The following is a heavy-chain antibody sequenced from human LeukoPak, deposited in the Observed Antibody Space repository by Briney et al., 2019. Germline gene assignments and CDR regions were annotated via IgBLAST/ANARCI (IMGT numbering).Heavy chain of an antibody. CDR2: IYYSGST. V-gene: IGHV4-39*07. J-gene: IGHJ4*02. CDR3: ASGDTIFGVVMIF. Sequence: SETLSLTCTVSGGSISSSSYYWGWIRQPPGKGLEWIGSIYYSGSTYYNPSLKSRVTISVDTSKNQFSPKLSSVTAADTAVYYCASGDTIFGVVMIFWGQGTLVTVSS. D-gene: IGHD3-3*01. CDR1: GGSISSSSYY.